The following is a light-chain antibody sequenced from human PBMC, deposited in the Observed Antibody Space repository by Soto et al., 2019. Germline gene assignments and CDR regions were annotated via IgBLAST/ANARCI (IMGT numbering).Light chain of an antibody. V-gene: IGKV1-39*01. CDR3: QQSYSIPLT. CDR1: QSISSY. Sequence: DIQMTQSPSSLSASVGDRITITCRASQSISSYLNWYQQKPGKAPKLLIYAASTLQSGVPSRFSGSGSGTDFTLTISRVQPEDFASYYCQQSYSIPLTFGGGTKGEIK. CDR2: AAS. J-gene: IGKJ4*01.